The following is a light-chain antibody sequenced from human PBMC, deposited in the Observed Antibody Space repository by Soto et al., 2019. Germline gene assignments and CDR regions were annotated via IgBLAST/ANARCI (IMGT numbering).Light chain of an antibody. CDR2: EVN. CDR1: SSDVGAYKY. J-gene: IGLJ3*02. Sequence: QSALTQPPSASGSPGPSVTISCTGTSSDVGAYKYVSWYQQYPGKAPKLMIYEVNKRPSRVPDRFSGSKSGNTASLTVSGLQAEDEADYYCTSYTGSNIWVFGGGTKLTLL. CDR3: TSYTGSNIWV. V-gene: IGLV2-8*01.